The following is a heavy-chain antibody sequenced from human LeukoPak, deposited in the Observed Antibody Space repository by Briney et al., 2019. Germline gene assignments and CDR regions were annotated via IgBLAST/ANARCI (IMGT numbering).Heavy chain of an antibody. V-gene: IGHV3-11*03. J-gene: IGHJ4*02. CDR3: AKLDYYDTH. CDR2: ISSSSSYT. CDR1: GFTFSDYY. Sequence: KPGGSLRLSCAASGFTFSDYYMSWIRQAPGKGLEWVSYISSSSSYTNYADSVKGRFTISRDNAKNSLYLQMNSLRAEDMAVYFCAKLDYYDTHWGQGTLVTVSS. D-gene: IGHD3-22*01.